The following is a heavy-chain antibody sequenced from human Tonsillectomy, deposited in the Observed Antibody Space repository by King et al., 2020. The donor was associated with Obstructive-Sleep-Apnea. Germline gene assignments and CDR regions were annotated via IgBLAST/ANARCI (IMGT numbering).Heavy chain of an antibody. J-gene: IGHJ5*02. CDR3: ARGSGAADVNWFDP. CDR1: GGSFSDYY. CDR2: INHSGST. D-gene: IGHD6-13*01. V-gene: IGHV4-34*01. Sequence: VQLQQWGAGLLKPSEPLSLACAVYGGSFSDYYWSWIRQPPGKGLEWIGEINHSGSTNYSTSLKSRVTISVDMSRNQFSLKLTSVTAADTAVYYCARGSGAADVNWFDPWGQGALVTVSS.